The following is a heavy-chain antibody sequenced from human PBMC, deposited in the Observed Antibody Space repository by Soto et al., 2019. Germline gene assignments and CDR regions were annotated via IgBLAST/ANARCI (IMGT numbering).Heavy chain of an antibody. J-gene: IGHJ4*02. V-gene: IGHV3-64D*06. D-gene: IGHD5-12*01. CDR3: VKSRGGNNFDFFD. CDR2: IRGNGDPP. CDR1: GFTFSSYA. Sequence: GGSLRLSCSASGFTFSSYAMHWVRQAPGKGLEYVSGIRGNGDPPFYADSVKGRFTISRDNSKNTLYLQMSSLSADDTAVYYCVKSRGGNNFDFFDWGQGALVTVSS.